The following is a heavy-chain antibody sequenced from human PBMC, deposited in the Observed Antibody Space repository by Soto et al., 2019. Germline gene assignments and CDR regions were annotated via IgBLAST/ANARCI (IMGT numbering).Heavy chain of an antibody. D-gene: IGHD3-10*01. V-gene: IGHV4-59*01. CDR2: IYYSWST. CDR1: GGSISSYY. CDR3: ARVWGGAFDI. J-gene: IGHJ3*02. Sequence: SETLSLTCTVSGGSISSYYWSWIRQPPGKGLEWIWYIYYSWSTNYNPSLKSRVTISVDTSKNQFSLKLSSVTAADTAVYYCARVWGGAFDIWGQGTMVTVSS.